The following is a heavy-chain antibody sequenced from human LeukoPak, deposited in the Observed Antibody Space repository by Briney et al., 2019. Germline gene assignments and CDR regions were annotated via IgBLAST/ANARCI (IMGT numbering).Heavy chain of an antibody. CDR3: ARDAITMVRGVTNYYYYGMDV. CDR2: ISAYNGNT. Sequence: ASVKVSCKASGYTFTSYGISWVRQAPGQGLEWMGWISAYNGNTNYAQKLQGRVTMTTDTSTSTAYMELRSLRSDDTAVYYCARDAITMVRGVTNYYYYGMDVWGQGTTVTVSS. D-gene: IGHD3-10*01. V-gene: IGHV1-18*01. J-gene: IGHJ6*02. CDR1: GYTFTSYG.